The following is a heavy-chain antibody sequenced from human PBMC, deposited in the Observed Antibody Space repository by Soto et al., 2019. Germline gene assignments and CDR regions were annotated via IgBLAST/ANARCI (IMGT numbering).Heavy chain of an antibody. CDR3: ARVLLPAAIYYYYYYMDV. CDR1: GFTFSSYW. V-gene: IGHV3-7*01. CDR2: IKQDGSEK. D-gene: IGHD2-2*01. J-gene: IGHJ6*03. Sequence: PGGSLRLSCAASGFTFSSYWMSWVRQAPGKGLEWVANIKQDGSEKYYVDSVKGRFTISRDNAKNSLYLQMNSLRAEDTAVYYCARVLLPAAIYYYYYYMDVWGKGTAVTVSS.